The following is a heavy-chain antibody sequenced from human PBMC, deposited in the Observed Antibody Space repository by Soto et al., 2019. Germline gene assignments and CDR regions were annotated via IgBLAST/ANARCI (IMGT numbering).Heavy chain of an antibody. CDR2: IYYSGST. D-gene: IGHD3-10*02. CDR3: SMSDYYYYGMDV. CDR1: GGSISSSNW. Sequence: PSETLSLTCAVSGGSISSSNWWSWIRQPPGKGLEWIGYIYYSGSTYYNPSLKSRVTISVDTSKNQFSLKLSSVTAADTAVYYCSMSDYYYYGMDVWGQGTTVTVSS. V-gene: IGHV4-30-4*01. J-gene: IGHJ6*02.